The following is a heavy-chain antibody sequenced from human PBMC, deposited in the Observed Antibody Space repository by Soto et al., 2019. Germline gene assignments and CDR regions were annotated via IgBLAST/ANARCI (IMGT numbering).Heavy chain of an antibody. Sequence: EVQLVESGGGLVQPGGSLKLSCAVSGLDFSDSAMHWVRQASGKGLEWVGRIRSKTNDYATAYGAWGEGRFIISRDDSKNTGFPHKNILKNGASAVFLLSRGGGHYDRPVWGQGTTVIVSS. V-gene: IGHV3-73*02. CDR2: IRSKTNDYAT. D-gene: IGHD3-3*01. CDR3: SRGGGHYDRPV. CDR1: GLDFSDSA. J-gene: IGHJ6*02.